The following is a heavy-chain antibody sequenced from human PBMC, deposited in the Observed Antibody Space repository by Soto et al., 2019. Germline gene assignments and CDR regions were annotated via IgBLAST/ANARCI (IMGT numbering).Heavy chain of an antibody. D-gene: IGHD6-13*01. CDR2: IWYDGSNK. CDR1: GFSFSSYG. Sequence: QVQLVESGGGVVQPGRSLRLSCAASGFSFSSYGMHWVRQAPGKGLEWVAVIWYDGSNKYYADSVKGRFTISRDNSKNTLYLQMDSLRAEDTAVYYCARDSQYSSSWYLFQHWGQGTLVTVSS. CDR3: ARDSQYSSSWYLFQH. V-gene: IGHV3-33*01. J-gene: IGHJ1*01.